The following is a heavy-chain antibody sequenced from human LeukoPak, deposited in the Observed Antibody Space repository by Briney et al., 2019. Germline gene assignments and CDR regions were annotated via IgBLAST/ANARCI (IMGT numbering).Heavy chain of an antibody. V-gene: IGHV3-66*01. Sequence: GWSVRLSCAASGFTVSSNYMSWVRQAPGKGLDGVSVIYSGGSTYYADSVKGRFTIYRDNSKNTLYLQMNSLRAEDTAVYYCARDKMRLESIAVAADYYYYGMDVWGQGTTVTVSS. J-gene: IGHJ6*02. CDR3: ARDKMRLESIAVAADYYYYGMDV. CDR1: GFTVSSNY. D-gene: IGHD6-19*01. CDR2: IYSGGST.